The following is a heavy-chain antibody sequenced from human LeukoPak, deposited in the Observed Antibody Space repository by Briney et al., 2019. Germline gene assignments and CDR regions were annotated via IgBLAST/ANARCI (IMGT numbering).Heavy chain of an antibody. V-gene: IGHV3-23*01. Sequence: PGGSLRLSCAASGFTFTSYAMSWVRQAPGKGLEWVSGISGSGGSTFYADSVRGRFTISRDNSKNTLYVQMNSLRAEDTAVYYCGKGRGSGTMIFGGGVFDYWGQGTLVTVSS. D-gene: IGHD3/OR15-3a*01. CDR2: ISGSGGST. CDR3: GKGRGSGTMIFGGGVFDY. J-gene: IGHJ4*02. CDR1: GFTFTSYA.